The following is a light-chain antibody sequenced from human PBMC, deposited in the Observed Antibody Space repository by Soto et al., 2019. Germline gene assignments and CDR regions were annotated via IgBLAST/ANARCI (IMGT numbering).Light chain of an antibody. V-gene: IGKV3-20*01. CDR3: QQFTSYPLT. CDR1: QSVSSS. J-gene: IGKJ4*01. CDR2: DAS. Sequence: EIVLTQSPGTLSLSPGERATLSCRASQSVSSSLAWYQQKPGLAPTLLISDASSRASGVPDRFTGGGSGTDFTLTISRLEPEDFAVYYCQQFTSYPLTFGGGTKVDIK.